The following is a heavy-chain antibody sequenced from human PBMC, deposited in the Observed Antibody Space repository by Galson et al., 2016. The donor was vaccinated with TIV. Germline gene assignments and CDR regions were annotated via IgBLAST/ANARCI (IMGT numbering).Heavy chain of an antibody. V-gene: IGHV3-48*03. CDR1: GFTFATYD. D-gene: IGHD6-19*01. CDR2: ITNSGHTI. Sequence: SLRLSCAVSGFTFATYDMNWVRQTPGRGLEWVSYITNSGHTIYYAEPVKGRFTISRDNAKSSLFLQMNSLRAEDTAVYYCARQWQSYSFDCWGQGTLVTLSS. CDR3: ARQWQSYSFDC. J-gene: IGHJ4*02.